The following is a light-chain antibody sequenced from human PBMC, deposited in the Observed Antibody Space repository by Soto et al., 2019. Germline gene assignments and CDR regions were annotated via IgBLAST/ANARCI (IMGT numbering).Light chain of an antibody. V-gene: IGLV2-14*01. CDR3: YSYTSSSTYV. Sequence: QYVLAQPASVSGSPGQSITISCTGTGSDIGSYNFVSWYQHHPGKAPKLMIYEVSNRPSGVSDRFSGSKSDNTASLSISGLQAEDEGDYYCYSYTSSSTYVFGTGTKVTVL. CDR1: GSDIGSYNF. J-gene: IGLJ1*01. CDR2: EVS.